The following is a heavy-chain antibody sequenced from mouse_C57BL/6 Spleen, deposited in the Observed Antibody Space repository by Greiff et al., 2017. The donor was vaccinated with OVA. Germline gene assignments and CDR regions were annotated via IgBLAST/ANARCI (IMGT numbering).Heavy chain of an antibody. CDR1: GFNIKNTY. CDR2: IDPANGNT. CDR3: ASDYVSQYYFDY. Sequence: VQLQQSVAELVRPGASVKLSCTASGFNIKNTYMHWVKQRPEQGLEWIGRIDPANGNTKYAPKFQGKATITADTSSNTAYLQLSSLTSEDPALSYCASDYVSQYYFDYWGQGTTLTVSS. D-gene: IGHD1-1*01. J-gene: IGHJ2*01. V-gene: IGHV14-3*01.